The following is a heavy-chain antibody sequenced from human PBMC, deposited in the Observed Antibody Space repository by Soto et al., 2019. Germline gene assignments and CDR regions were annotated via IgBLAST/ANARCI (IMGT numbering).Heavy chain of an antibody. Sequence: GGSLRLSCAASGFTFSSYAMHWVRQAPGKGLEWVAVISYDGSNKYYADSVKGRFTISRDNSKNTLYLQMNSLRAEDTAVYYCARDLNYDFWSGYPTYYFDYWGQGTLVTVSS. D-gene: IGHD3-3*01. CDR2: ISYDGSNK. CDR3: ARDLNYDFWSGYPTYYFDY. V-gene: IGHV3-30-3*01. CDR1: GFTFSSYA. J-gene: IGHJ4*02.